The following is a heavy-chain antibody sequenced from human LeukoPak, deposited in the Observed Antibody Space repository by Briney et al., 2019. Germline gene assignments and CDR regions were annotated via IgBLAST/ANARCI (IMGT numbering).Heavy chain of an antibody. V-gene: IGHV3-48*02. CDR2: ISGSSGTI. CDR3: ARDQGPADCGDYVSFFAGDTVYNWFDP. Sequence: GGSLRLSCAASGFTFSSYSMNWVRQAPGKGLEWVSDISGSSGTIYYADSVKGRFTISRDDAKNSLYLQMNSLRDEDTAVYYCARDQGPADCGDYVSFFAGDTVYNWFDPWGQGTLVTVSS. D-gene: IGHD4-17*01. CDR1: GFTFSSYS. J-gene: IGHJ5*02.